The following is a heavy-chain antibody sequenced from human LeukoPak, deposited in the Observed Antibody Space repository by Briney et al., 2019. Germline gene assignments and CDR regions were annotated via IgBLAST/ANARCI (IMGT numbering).Heavy chain of an antibody. D-gene: IGHD4-23*01. CDR1: GGSINSYY. Sequence: SETLSLTCTVSGGSINSYYWSWIRQPPGKGLEWIGYIYYSGSTNYNPSLKSRVTISVDTSKNQFSLKLSSVTAADTAVYYCARSIGGPWGQGTLVTVSS. V-gene: IGHV4-59*01. CDR2: IYYSGST. J-gene: IGHJ5*02. CDR3: ARSIGGP.